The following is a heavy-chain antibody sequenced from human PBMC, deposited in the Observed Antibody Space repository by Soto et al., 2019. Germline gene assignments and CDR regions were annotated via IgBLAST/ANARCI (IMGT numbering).Heavy chain of an antibody. CDR3: ARETHDYYDSSGDPGERAFDI. Sequence: ASVNVSCKASGYTFTSYAMHWVRQAPGQRLEWMGWINAGNGNTKYSQKFQGRVTITRDTSASTDYMELSSLRSEDTAVYYCARETHDYYDSSGDPGERAFDIWGQGTMVTVSS. CDR1: GYTFTSYA. CDR2: INAGNGNT. V-gene: IGHV1-3*01. J-gene: IGHJ3*02. D-gene: IGHD3-22*01.